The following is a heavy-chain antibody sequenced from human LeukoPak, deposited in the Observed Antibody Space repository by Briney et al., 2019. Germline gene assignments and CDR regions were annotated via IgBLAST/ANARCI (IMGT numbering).Heavy chain of an antibody. J-gene: IGHJ4*02. V-gene: IGHV3-21*01. CDR1: GFTFSSYS. CDR2: ISSSSSYI. Sequence: GGSLRLSCAASGFTFSSYSMNWVRQAPGKGLEWVSSISSSSSYIYYADSVKGRFTISRDNSKNTLYLQMNSLRAEDTAVYYCAKDQYSAEGASDYWGQGTLVAVSS. D-gene: IGHD5-12*01. CDR3: AKDQYSAEGASDY.